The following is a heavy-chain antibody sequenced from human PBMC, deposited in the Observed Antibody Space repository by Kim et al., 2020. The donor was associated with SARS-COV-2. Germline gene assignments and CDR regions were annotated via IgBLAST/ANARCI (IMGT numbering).Heavy chain of an antibody. V-gene: IGHV1-69*13. CDR1: GGTFSSYA. CDR3: ARENSSSWSSNYYYYGMDV. D-gene: IGHD6-13*01. J-gene: IGHJ6*02. CDR2: IIPIFGTA. Sequence: SVKVSCKASGGTFSSYAISWVRQAPGQGLEWMGGIIPIFGTANYAQKFQGRVTITADESTSTAYMELSSLRSEDTAVYYCARENSSSWSSNYYYYGMDVWGQGTTVTVSS.